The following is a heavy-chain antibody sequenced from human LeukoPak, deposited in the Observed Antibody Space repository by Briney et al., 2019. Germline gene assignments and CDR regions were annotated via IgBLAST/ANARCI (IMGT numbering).Heavy chain of an antibody. CDR1: GFTFSSYW. CDR3: AKDRVAVPYYFDY. D-gene: IGHD2-15*01. J-gene: IGHJ4*02. CDR2: ISGSGGST. V-gene: IGHV3-23*01. Sequence: PGGSLRLSCAASGFTFSSYWMHWVRQAPGKGLEWVSAISGSGGSTYYADSVKGRFTISRDNSKNTLYLQMNSLRAEDTAVYYCAKDRVAVPYYFDYWGQGTLVTVSS.